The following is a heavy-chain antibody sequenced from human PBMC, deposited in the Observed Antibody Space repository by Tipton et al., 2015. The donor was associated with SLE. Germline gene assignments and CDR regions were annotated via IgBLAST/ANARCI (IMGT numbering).Heavy chain of an antibody. V-gene: IGHV4-34*01. CDR2: IKQSGVT. CDR1: GFTFSDQY. Sequence: LRLSCAASGFTFSDQYMDWVRQAPGKGLEWVGEIKQSGVTTYNSSLKSRVTISIDTSKKEVSLRVTSVTAADTAVYYCARDSAPGSWGQGTLVTVSS. CDR3: ARDSAPGS. D-gene: IGHD3-10*01. J-gene: IGHJ4*02.